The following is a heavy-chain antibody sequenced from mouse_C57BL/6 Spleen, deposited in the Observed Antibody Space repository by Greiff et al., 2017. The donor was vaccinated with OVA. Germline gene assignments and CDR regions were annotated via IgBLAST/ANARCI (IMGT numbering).Heavy chain of an antibody. V-gene: IGHV2-6-1*01. J-gene: IGHJ1*03. CDR2: IWSDGST. CDR1: GFSLTSYG. D-gene: IGHD2-5*01. CDR3: ARHHYSNSWYFDV. Sequence: QVQLKESGPGLVAPSQSLSITCTVSGFSLTSYGVHWVRQPPGKGLEWLVVIWSDGSTTYNSALKSRLSISKDNSKSQVFLKMNSRQTDDTAMYYCARHHYSNSWYFDVWGTGTTVTVSS.